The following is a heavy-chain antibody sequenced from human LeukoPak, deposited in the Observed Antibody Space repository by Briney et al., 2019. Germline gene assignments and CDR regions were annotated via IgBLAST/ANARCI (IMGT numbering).Heavy chain of an antibody. J-gene: IGHJ5*02. CDR1: GYTFTSYD. Sequence: ASVKVSCKASGYTFTSYDINWVRQATGQGLEWMGWMNPNSGNTGYAQKFQGGVTITRNTSISTAYMELSSLRSEDTAVYYCARVLKIVVVMGEYNWFDPWGQGTLVTVSS. D-gene: IGHD3-22*01. CDR2: MNPNSGNT. V-gene: IGHV1-8*03. CDR3: ARVLKIVVVMGEYNWFDP.